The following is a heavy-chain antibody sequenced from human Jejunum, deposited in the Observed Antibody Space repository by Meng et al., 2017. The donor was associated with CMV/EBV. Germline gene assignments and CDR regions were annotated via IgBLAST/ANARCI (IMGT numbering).Heavy chain of an antibody. CDR2: IREGGNT. J-gene: IGHJ4*02. CDR1: GCTVISNY. Sequence: SCAASGCTVISNYMSWVRQAPGKGLEWVSFIREGGNTYYADSVRGRFTISRDSSKNTLYLQMNSLRAEDTAMYFCARHSSDGGSYYDYWGQGTLVTVSS. CDR3: ARHSSDGGSYYDY. V-gene: IGHV3-53*01. D-gene: IGHD3-16*01.